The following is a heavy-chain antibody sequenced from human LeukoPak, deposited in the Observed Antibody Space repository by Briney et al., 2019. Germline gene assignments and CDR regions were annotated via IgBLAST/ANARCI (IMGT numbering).Heavy chain of an antibody. CDR1: GFTFSSYS. CDR2: ISSSSSTI. J-gene: IGHJ4*02. Sequence: GGSLKLSCAASGFTFSSYSMNWVRQAPGKGLEWVSYISSSSSTIYYADSVKGRFTISRDNSKNTLYLQMNSLRVEDTAVYYCARDREMAAFDYWGQGTLVTVSS. CDR3: ARDREMAAFDY. D-gene: IGHD5-24*01. V-gene: IGHV3-48*01.